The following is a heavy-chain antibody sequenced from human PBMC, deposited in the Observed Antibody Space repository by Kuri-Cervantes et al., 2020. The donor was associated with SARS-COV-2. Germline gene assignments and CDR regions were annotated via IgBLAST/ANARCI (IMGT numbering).Heavy chain of an antibody. CDR3: ARRVTFYYYMDV. CDR2: ISSSGSTI. Sequence: GGSLRLSCAASGFTFSDYYMSWIRQAPGKGLEWVSYISSSGSTIYYADSVKGRFTISRDNAKNTLYLQMNSLRAEDTAVYYCARRVTFYYYMDVWGKGTTVTVSS. CDR1: GFTFSDYY. D-gene: IGHD2/OR15-2a*01. V-gene: IGHV3-11*04. J-gene: IGHJ6*03.